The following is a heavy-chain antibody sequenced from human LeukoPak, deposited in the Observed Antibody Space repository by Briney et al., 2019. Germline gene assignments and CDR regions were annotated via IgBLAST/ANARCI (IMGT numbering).Heavy chain of an antibody. D-gene: IGHD3-22*01. CDR1: GITLSNYG. J-gene: IGHJ4*02. CDR2: ISDTGGRT. V-gene: IGHV3-23*01. Sequence: GSLRLSCAVSGITLSNYGMTWVRQAPGKGLEWVAGISDTGGRTNYADSVKGRFTISRDNPKNTLYLQMNSLRAEDTAVYFCAKRRVVIRVILVGFHKEAYYFDSWGQGALVTVSS. CDR3: AKRRVVIRVILVGFHKEAYYFDS.